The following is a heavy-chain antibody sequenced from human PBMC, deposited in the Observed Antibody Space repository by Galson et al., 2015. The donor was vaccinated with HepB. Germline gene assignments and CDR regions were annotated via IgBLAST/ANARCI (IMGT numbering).Heavy chain of an antibody. Sequence: SLRLSCAVSGFSFSDFYMTWIRQAPGKGLEWISYISGSGTTTYYADSLKGRFTVSRDNVKKSLYLQMNGLRAEDTAVYYCAKAAGWFDPLGQGTLVTVSS. CDR3: AKAAGWFDP. CDR2: ISGSGTTT. CDR1: GFSFSDFY. J-gene: IGHJ5*02. V-gene: IGHV3-11*01.